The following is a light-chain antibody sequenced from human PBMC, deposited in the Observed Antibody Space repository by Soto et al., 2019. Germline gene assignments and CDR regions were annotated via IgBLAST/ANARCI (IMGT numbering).Light chain of an antibody. V-gene: IGLV2-23*01. J-gene: IGLJ1*01. CDR3: YSYAGRNLYV. CDR1: SSDVGGYNL. Sequence: LTQPPSASGSPGQSVTISCTGTSSDVGGYNLVSWYQQHPGKAPKLMIYEGSQRPSGVSNRFSGSKSGNTASLTISGLQAEDEADYYCYSYAGRNLYVFGTGTKVTVL. CDR2: EGS.